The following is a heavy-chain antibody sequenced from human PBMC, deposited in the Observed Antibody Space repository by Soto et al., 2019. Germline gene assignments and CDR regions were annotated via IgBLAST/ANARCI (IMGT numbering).Heavy chain of an antibody. J-gene: IGHJ6*02. Sequence: GGSLRLSCAASGFTFSSYAMSWVRQAPGKGLEWVSTISGSGDITYYADSVKGRFTVSRDNSKNTLYLQMNSLRAEDTAVYYCAKKTRLGELSPYYYYYGMDVWGQETTVTVSS. CDR2: ISGSGDIT. V-gene: IGHV3-23*01. CDR3: AKKTRLGELSPYYYYYGMDV. D-gene: IGHD3-16*02. CDR1: GFTFSSYA.